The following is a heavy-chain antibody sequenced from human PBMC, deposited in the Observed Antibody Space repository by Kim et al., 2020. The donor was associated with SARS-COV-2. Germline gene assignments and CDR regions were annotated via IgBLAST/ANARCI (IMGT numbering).Heavy chain of an antibody. J-gene: IGHJ3*02. D-gene: IGHD6-19*01. CDR3: TRGAVSGNDAFGI. Sequence: GGSLRLSCEASGFTLTKYGMHWVRQAPGTGLEWVAFMSYDGSVKYYGETVKGRFTISRDTSKNTLFLQMDSLIAEDTAVYYCTRGAVSGNDAFGIWGQGSLVTVSS. CDR2: MSYDGSVK. V-gene: IGHV3-30*03. CDR1: GFTLTKYG.